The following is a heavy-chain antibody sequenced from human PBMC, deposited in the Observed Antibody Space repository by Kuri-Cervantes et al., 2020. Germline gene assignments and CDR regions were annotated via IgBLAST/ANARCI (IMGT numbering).Heavy chain of an antibody. CDR2: ISSSGST. D-gene: IGHD6-13*01. CDR1: GGSISGYY. J-gene: IGHJ4*02. Sequence: SETLSLTCTVSGGSISGYYWTWIRQSAGKGLEWIGRISSSGSTNCNPSLTSRVTISVDKSKSQFSLDLTSVTAADTAIYYCARHYSSSWYSPLDYWGQGTLVTVSS. CDR3: ARHYSSSWYSPLDY. V-gene: IGHV4-4*07.